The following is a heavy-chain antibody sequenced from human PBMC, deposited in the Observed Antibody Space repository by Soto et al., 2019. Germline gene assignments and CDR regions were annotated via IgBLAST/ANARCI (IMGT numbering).Heavy chain of an antibody. J-gene: IGHJ4*02. V-gene: IGHV1-69*04. CDR1: GGTFSSYT. CDR2: IIPILGIA. Sequence: ASVKVSCKASGGTFSSYTISWVRQAPGQGLEWMGRIIPILGIANYAQKFQGRVTITADKSTSTAYMELSSLRSEDTAVYYCARDRRNIAAAGILVDYWGQGTLVTVSS. CDR3: ARDRRNIAAAGILVDY. D-gene: IGHD6-13*01.